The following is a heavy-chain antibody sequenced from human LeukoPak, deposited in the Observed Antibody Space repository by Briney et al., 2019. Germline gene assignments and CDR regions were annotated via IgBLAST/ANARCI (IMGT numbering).Heavy chain of an antibody. CDR2: INPHSGGT. CDR1: GYTFTGYY. Sequence: ASVKVSCKASGYTFTGYYMHWVRQAPGQGLEWMGWINPHSGGTNHAQKFQGSVTMTRDTSISTAYMDLNRLRSDDTAVYYCARSLQYGDYYFDFWGQGTLVTVSS. D-gene: IGHD4-17*01. V-gene: IGHV1-2*02. J-gene: IGHJ4*02. CDR3: ARSLQYGDYYFDF.